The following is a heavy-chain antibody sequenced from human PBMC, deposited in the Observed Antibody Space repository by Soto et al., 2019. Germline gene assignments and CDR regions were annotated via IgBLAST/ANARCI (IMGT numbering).Heavy chain of an antibody. CDR1: GFTFSSYG. J-gene: IGHJ4*02. Sequence: PGGSLTLSCAASGFTFSSYGMHWARPAPGKGLEWVAVIWYDGSNKYYADSVKGRFTISRDNSKNTLYLQMNSLRAEDTAVYYCATGSHLKYIAAATVDYWGQGPLVTVSS. CDR2: IWYDGSNK. D-gene: IGHD6-13*01. V-gene: IGHV3-33*01. CDR3: ATGSHLKYIAAATVDY.